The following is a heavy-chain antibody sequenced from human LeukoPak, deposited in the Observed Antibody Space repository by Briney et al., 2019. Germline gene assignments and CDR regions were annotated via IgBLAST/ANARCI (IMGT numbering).Heavy chain of an antibody. CDR2: IYPGDSDT. J-gene: IGHJ4*02. V-gene: IGHV5-51*01. CDR1: GYSFTSYW. CDR3: ARARYCSGGTCYPDY. D-gene: IGHD2-15*01. Sequence: GESLKISCKGSGYSFTSYWIGWVRQMPGKGLEWMGIIYPGDSDTRYSPSFQGQVTISADKSISTAYLQWSSLKASDTAMYYCARARYCSGGTCYPDYWGQGTLVTVSS.